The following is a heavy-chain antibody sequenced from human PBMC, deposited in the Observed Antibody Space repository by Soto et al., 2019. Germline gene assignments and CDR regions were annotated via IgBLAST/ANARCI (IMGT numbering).Heavy chain of an antibody. CDR1: GFHFSSYA. J-gene: IGHJ4*02. CDR2: ISGSGGSI. CDR3: AKNGKVGY. V-gene: IGHV3-23*01. Sequence: GGSLRLSSAASGFHFSSYAMSWVRQALGKGLEWVSAISGSGGSIYYADSVKGRFTISRDNSKNTLYLQMNSLRAEDTAVYYCAKNGKVGYWGQGTLVTVSS.